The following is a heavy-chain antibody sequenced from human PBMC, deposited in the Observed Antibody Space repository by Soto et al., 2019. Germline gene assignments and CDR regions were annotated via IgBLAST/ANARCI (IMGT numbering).Heavy chain of an antibody. CDR1: GGPISSGDYY. CDR3: ARTPGGAPADYYFDY. D-gene: IGHD4-17*01. Sequence: PSETLSLTCTVSGGPISSGDYYWSWIRHHPGGGLEWIGYIHYSGNTYYDPSLKSRLTMSVDTSKNQFSLNLSSVTAADTAVYYCARTPGGAPADYYFDYWGLGTLVTVSS. CDR2: IHYSGNT. J-gene: IGHJ4*02. V-gene: IGHV4-31*03.